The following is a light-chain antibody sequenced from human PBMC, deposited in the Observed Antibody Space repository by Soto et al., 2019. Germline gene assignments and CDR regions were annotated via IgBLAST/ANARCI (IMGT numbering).Light chain of an antibody. CDR1: QSISSW. Sequence: DIQMTQSPSTLSASVGDRVTITCRASQSISSWLAWYQQKPGKAPKLLLYKASNLESGVPSRFRDSGTGTEFTLAINCLQPDDSTSYCCQQSYNVWTFGEGTKVEIK. V-gene: IGKV1-5*03. CDR2: KAS. CDR3: QQSYNVWT. J-gene: IGKJ1*01.